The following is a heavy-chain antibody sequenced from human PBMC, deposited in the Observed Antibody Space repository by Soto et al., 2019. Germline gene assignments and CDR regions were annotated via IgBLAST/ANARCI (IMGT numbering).Heavy chain of an antibody. CDR3: VREEQASAGTKYFDP. V-gene: IGHV3-20*04. Sequence: GGSLRLSCAPSGFKFDNYGMSWVRQVPGRGLEWVAGLNWKGDRRGYADSVKGRFTISRDNANNFLYLQMSNLRAEDTAFYYCVREEQASAGTKYFDPWGQGTLVTVSS. CDR1: GFKFDNYG. CDR2: LNWKGDRR. J-gene: IGHJ5*02. D-gene: IGHD6-13*01.